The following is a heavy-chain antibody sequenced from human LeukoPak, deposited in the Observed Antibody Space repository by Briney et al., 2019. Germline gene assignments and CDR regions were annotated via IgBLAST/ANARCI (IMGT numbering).Heavy chain of an antibody. J-gene: IGHJ6*03. D-gene: IGHD2-2*01. Sequence: ASVKVSCKASGYTFTSYGISWVRRAPGQGLEWMGWISAYNGNTNYAQKLQGRVTTTTDTSTSTAYMELRSLRSDDTAVYYCARDPPQIVVVPAAPYYYYYYMDVWGKGTTVTVSS. V-gene: IGHV1-18*01. CDR2: ISAYNGNT. CDR1: GYTFTSYG. CDR3: ARDPPQIVVVPAAPYYYYYYMDV.